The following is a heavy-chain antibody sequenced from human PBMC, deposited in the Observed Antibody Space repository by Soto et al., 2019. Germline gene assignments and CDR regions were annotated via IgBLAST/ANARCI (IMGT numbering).Heavy chain of an antibody. Sequence: SETLSLTCAVYGGSFSGYYWSWIRQPPGKGLEWIGEINHSGSTNYNPSLKSRVTISVDTSKNQFSLKLSSVTAADTAVYYCARVPVYARGTPPNYYYYYMDVWGKGTTVTVSS. CDR1: GGSFSGYY. D-gene: IGHD3-16*01. V-gene: IGHV4-34*01. J-gene: IGHJ6*03. CDR2: INHSGST. CDR3: ARVPVYARGTPPNYYYYYMDV.